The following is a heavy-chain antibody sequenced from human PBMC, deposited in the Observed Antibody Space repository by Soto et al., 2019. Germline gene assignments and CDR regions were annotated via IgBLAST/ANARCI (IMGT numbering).Heavy chain of an antibody. CDR1: GLTFSTYG. J-gene: IGHJ4*02. CDR2: IWANGITK. V-gene: IGHV3-33*08. CDR3: ATDRGGSPFDY. D-gene: IGHD1-26*01. Sequence: QVQRVDSGGGVVQPGMSLRLSCTVSGLTFSTYGMHWVRQAPGKGLEWVAVIWANGITKDYAASLKGRFTISKDNAKNTLYLDMNTLSVDDTAVYYCATDRGGSPFDYWGQGTLVTVSS.